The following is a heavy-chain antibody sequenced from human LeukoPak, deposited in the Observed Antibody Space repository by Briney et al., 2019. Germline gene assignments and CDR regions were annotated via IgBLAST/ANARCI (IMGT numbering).Heavy chain of an antibody. CDR3: AKDSTTVTTSMGEAFDI. CDR1: GFTFSSYG. V-gene: IGHV3-30*18. Sequence: GGSLRLSCAASGFTFSSYGMHWVRQAPGKGLEWVAVISYDGSNKYYADSVKGRFTISRDNSKNTLYPQMNSLRAEDTAVYYCAKDSTTVTTSMGEAFDIWGPGTMVTVTS. CDR2: ISYDGSNK. D-gene: IGHD4-17*01. J-gene: IGHJ3*02.